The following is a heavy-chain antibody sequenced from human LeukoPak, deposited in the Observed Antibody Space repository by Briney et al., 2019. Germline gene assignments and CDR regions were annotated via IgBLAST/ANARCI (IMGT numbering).Heavy chain of an antibody. CDR1: GGSISSYY. Sequence: SETLSLTYAVSGGSISSYYSSWIRQPAGKGLEWIGRIYTRGSTNYNPSLKSRVTISVDTSKNQFSLKLSSVTAADTAVYYCARQAVGYCSSTSCPADYNWFDPWGQGTLVTVSS. V-gene: IGHV4-4*07. CDR2: IYTRGST. CDR3: ARQAVGYCSSTSCPADYNWFDP. D-gene: IGHD2-2*01. J-gene: IGHJ5*02.